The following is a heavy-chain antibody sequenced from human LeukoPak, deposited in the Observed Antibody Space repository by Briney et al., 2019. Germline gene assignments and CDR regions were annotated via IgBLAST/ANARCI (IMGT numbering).Heavy chain of an antibody. J-gene: IGHJ4*02. D-gene: IGHD3-10*01. V-gene: IGHV4-59*01. CDR1: GASINFYY. Sequence: SETLSLTCTVSGASINFYYWSWIRQPPGKGLEWIGYIYYSGYTSYNPSLKSRVTISADTSKNQLSLKLSSVTAADTAVYYCARDGPLRGTPYYFDYWGQGALVTVSS. CDR3: ARDGPLRGTPYYFDY. CDR2: IYYSGYT.